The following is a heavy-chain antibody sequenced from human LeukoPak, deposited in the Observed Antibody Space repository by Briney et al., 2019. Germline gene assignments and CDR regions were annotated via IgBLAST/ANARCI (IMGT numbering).Heavy chain of an antibody. V-gene: IGHV4-4*02. J-gene: IGHJ6*03. D-gene: IGHD3-10*01. CDR1: GGSISSSNW. CDR2: INHSGST. Sequence: SETLSLTCAVPGGSISSSNWWSWVRQPPGKGLEWIGEINHSGSTNYNPSLKSRVTMSVDTSKNQFSPKLSSVTAADTAVYYCARCAMVRGVNFVYYYYYMDVWAKGTTVTISS. CDR3: ARCAMVRGVNFVYYYYYMDV.